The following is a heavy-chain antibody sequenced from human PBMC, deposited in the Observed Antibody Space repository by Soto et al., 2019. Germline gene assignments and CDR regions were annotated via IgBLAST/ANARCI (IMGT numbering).Heavy chain of an antibody. J-gene: IGHJ4*02. CDR2: IYYSGST. V-gene: IGHV4-30-4*01. CDR1: GGSISSGDYY. D-gene: IGHD6-13*01. CDR3: ARVRGKWQQLVDY. Sequence: KASETLSLTCTVSGGSISSGDYYWSWIRQPPGKGLEWIGYIYYSGSTYYNPSLKSRVTISVDTSKNQFSLKLSSVTAADTAVYYCARVRGKWQQLVDYWGQGTLVTVSS.